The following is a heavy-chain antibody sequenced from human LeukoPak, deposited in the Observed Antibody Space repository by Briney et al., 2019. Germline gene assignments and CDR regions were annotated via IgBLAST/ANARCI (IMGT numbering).Heavy chain of an antibody. J-gene: IGHJ6*02. CDR1: GFTFSSYG. CDR3: ARVLGRQQLDYYYGMDV. Sequence: GGSLRLSCAASGFTFSSYGMHWVRQTPGKGLEWVTIIWSDGTNKYYADSVKGRFTISRDNSKNTLYLQMNSLRAEDSAVYYCARVLGRQQLDYYYGMDVWGQGTTVTVSS. D-gene: IGHD6-13*01. V-gene: IGHV3-33*01. CDR2: IWSDGTNK.